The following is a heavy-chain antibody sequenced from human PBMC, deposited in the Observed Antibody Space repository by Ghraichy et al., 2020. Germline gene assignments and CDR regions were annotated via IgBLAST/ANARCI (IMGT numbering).Heavy chain of an antibody. V-gene: IGHV3-7*01. CDR1: GFTFSSYW. D-gene: IGHD3-16*02. CDR3: ARAGSFGGVIVIGAFDI. Sequence: GESLNISCSASGFTFSSYWMSWVRQAPGKGLEWVANIKQDGSEKYYVDSVKGRFTISRDNAKNSLYLQMNSLRAEDTAVYYCARAGSFGGVIVIGAFDIWGQGTMVTVSS. CDR2: IKQDGSEK. J-gene: IGHJ3*02.